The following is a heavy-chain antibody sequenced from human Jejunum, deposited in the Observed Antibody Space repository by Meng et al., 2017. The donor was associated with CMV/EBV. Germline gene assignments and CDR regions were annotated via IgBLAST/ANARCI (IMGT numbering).Heavy chain of an antibody. CDR2: IYYSGST. J-gene: IGHJ4*02. V-gene: IGHV4-59*01. CDR1: GGSISSYY. CDR3: ARGHTAMVTPFDY. Sequence: VSGGSISSYYCSWIRQPPGKGLEWIGYIYYSGSTNYNPSLKSRVTISVDTSKNQFSLKLSSVTAADTAVYYCARGHTAMVTPFDYWGQGTLVTVSS. D-gene: IGHD5-18*01.